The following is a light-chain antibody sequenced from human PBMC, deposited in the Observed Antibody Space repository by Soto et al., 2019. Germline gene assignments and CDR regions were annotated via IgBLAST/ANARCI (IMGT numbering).Light chain of an antibody. V-gene: IGKV1-39*01. CDR2: AAS. CDR3: QQSYSTTRT. CDR1: QSISSY. Sequence: DIQMTQSPSSLSASVGDRVTITCRASQSISSYLNWYQQKPGKAPKLLIYAASSLQIGVPSRFSGSGSGTDFSLTISSLQPEDFATYYCQQSYSTTRTFGQGNKVEIK. J-gene: IGKJ1*01.